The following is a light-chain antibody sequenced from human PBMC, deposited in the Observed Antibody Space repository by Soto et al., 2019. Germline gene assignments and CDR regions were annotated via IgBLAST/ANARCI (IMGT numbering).Light chain of an antibody. Sequence: EIVMTQSPATLSVSPGERATLSCRASQSVSDNLAWYQQRPGQAPRLLIYDASRRATGIPDRFSGSGSGTEFTLTISSLQSEDFAVYFCQTVDKWPLFGQGTRLEIK. CDR2: DAS. V-gene: IGKV3D-15*01. CDR3: QTVDKWPL. J-gene: IGKJ5*01. CDR1: QSVSDN.